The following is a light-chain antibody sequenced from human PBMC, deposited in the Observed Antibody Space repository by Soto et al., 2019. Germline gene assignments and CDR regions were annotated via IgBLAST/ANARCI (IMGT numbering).Light chain of an antibody. CDR1: DIASKS. CDR2: DDS. CDR3: HVWDSSNDNDRVV. Sequence: SYELTQPPSVSLAPGQTATITCEGIDIASKSVHWYQQKPGQAPELVVYDDSDRPSGIPERFSGSNSGNTATLTISRVEAGDEADYYCHVWDSSNDNDRVVFGGGTKVTVL. J-gene: IGLJ2*01. V-gene: IGLV3-21*02.